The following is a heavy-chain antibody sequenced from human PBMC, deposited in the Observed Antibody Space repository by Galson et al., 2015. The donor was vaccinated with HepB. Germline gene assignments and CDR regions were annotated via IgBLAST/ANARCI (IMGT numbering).Heavy chain of an antibody. Sequence: SLRLSCAASGFTFDDYAMHWVRQAPGKGLEWVSGISWNSGSIGYADSVKGRFTISRDNAKNSLYLQMNSLRAEDTALYYCAKDHGSGSYYNAYSHYFDYWGQGTLVTVSS. CDR1: GFTFDDYA. J-gene: IGHJ4*02. V-gene: IGHV3-9*01. CDR3: AKDHGSGSYYNAYSHYFDY. CDR2: ISWNSGSI. D-gene: IGHD3-10*01.